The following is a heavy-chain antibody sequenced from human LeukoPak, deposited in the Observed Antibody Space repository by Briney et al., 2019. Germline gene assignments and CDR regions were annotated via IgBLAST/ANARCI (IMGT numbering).Heavy chain of an antibody. D-gene: IGHD6-25*01. Sequence: GGSLRLSCAASGFTFRTYWMSWVRQAPGKGLEWVANIKYDGSDKNYVDSVKGRFTISRDNAKNSLYLQMNSLRVEDTAVYYCARGYSDLYSSGGPSWFDPWGQGTLDTVSS. V-gene: IGHV3-7*04. J-gene: IGHJ5*02. CDR2: IKYDGSDK. CDR3: ARGYSDLYSSGGPSWFDP. CDR1: GFTFRTYW.